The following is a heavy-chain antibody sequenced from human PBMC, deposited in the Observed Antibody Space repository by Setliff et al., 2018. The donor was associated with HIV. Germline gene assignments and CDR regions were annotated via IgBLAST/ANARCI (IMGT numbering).Heavy chain of an antibody. Sequence: GGSLRLSCAASGFTFSSYAMSWVRQAPGKGLEWVSAISGSGGSTYYADSVKGRFTISRDNSKNTLYLQMNSLRAEDTAVYYCARDRIDIISDEPRDAFDIWGQGTMVTVSS. V-gene: IGHV3-23*01. CDR2: ISGSGGST. CDR1: GFTFSSYA. D-gene: IGHD2-15*01. CDR3: ARDRIDIISDEPRDAFDI. J-gene: IGHJ3*02.